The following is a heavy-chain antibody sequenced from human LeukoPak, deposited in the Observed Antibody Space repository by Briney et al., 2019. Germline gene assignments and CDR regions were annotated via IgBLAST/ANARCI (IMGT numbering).Heavy chain of an antibody. J-gene: IGHJ3*01. CDR2: IYSRGTT. Sequence: PSETLSLTCTVSGDSINSYFWTWIQQPPGKGLEWLGYIYSRGTTAYNPSLESRLTMSTDTSKNQFSLTLRSVTTADTAVYFCARVTRTHDAFDVWGQPIMVTVSS. CDR1: GDSINSYF. D-gene: IGHD2-21*02. CDR3: ARVTRTHDAFDV. V-gene: IGHV4-59*01.